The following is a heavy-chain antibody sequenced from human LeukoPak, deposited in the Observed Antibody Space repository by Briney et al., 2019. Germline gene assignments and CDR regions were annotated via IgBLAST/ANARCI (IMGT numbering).Heavy chain of an antibody. Sequence: SQTVSLTCAVSGGSISSGGYSWSWIRQPPGKGLEWIGYIYQSGSTYYNPSLKSRVTISVDRSKNQFSLKLSSVTAADTAVYYCARVNYYDSSGFYFGFWGQGTLVTV. CDR2: IYQSGST. CDR1: GGSISSGGYS. CDR3: ARVNYYDSSGFYFGF. D-gene: IGHD3-22*01. V-gene: IGHV4-30-2*01. J-gene: IGHJ4*02.